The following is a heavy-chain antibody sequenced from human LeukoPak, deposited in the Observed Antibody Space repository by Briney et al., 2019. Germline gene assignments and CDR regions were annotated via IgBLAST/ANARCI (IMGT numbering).Heavy chain of an antibody. D-gene: IGHD3-22*01. Sequence: GGSLRLSCAASGFTFSSYSMNWVRQAPGKGLEWVSSISSSSSYIYYADSVKGRFTISRNNAKNSLYLQMNSLSAEDTAVYYCARAPHYYYDSSGSLDYWGQGTLVTVSS. CDR1: GFTFSSYS. CDR2: ISSSSSYI. CDR3: ARAPHYYYDSSGSLDY. J-gene: IGHJ4*02. V-gene: IGHV3-21*01.